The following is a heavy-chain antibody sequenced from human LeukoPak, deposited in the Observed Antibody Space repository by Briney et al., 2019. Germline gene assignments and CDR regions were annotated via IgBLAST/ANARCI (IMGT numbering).Heavy chain of an antibody. D-gene: IGHD2-2*01. CDR3: AASSTSAPNWFDP. V-gene: IGHV3-7*01. CDR2: INQDGSEK. J-gene: IGHJ5*02. CDR1: GFTFRRYW. Sequence: GGSLRLSCAASGFTFRRYWMGWVRQAPGKGLEWVANINQDGSEKNYVDSVMGRFTISRDNAKNSLYLQMNSLRAEDTAVYYCAASSTSAPNWFDPWGQGTLVTVSS.